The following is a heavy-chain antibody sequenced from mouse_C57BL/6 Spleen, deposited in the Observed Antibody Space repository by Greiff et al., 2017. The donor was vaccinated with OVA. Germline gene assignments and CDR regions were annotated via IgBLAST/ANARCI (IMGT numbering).Heavy chain of an antibody. Sequence: VQLQQPGAELVKPGASVKLSCTASGYTFTSYWMPWVKQRPGQGLEWIGMIHPDGGYTNYTEKFQSQAPLTVDTSSSTADLQLSSLTSEDAAVYYCGRAYGSSFWYFDVWGTGTTVTVSS. CDR3: GRAYGSSFWYFDV. V-gene: IGHV1-64*01. CDR2: IHPDGGYT. D-gene: IGHD1-1*01. CDR1: GYTFTSYW. J-gene: IGHJ1*03.